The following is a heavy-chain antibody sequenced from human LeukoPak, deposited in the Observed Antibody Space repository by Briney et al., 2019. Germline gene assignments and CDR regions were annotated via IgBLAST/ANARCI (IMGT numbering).Heavy chain of an antibody. Sequence: ASVKVSCKASGYTFTSYAMNWVRQAPGQGLEWMGWINTNTGNPTYAQGFTGRFVFSLDTSVSTAYLQISSLKAEDTAVYYCARRDILTGYYGSDYWGQGTLVTVSS. D-gene: IGHD3-9*01. CDR3: ARRDILTGYYGSDY. J-gene: IGHJ4*02. CDR1: GYTFTSYA. CDR2: INTNTGNP. V-gene: IGHV7-4-1*02.